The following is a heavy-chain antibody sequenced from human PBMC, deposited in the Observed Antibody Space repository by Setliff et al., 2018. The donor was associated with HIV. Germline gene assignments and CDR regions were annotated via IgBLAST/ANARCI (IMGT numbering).Heavy chain of an antibody. V-gene: IGHV1-46*01. CDR1: GHTFTGYY. J-gene: IGHJ3*02. Sequence: ASVKVSCKASGHTFTGYYIHWVRQAPGQGLEWMGIINPSGGSTTYAQKFQGRVTMTRDTSTDTVYMKLSSLRSEDTAMYYCALITTTFDIWGQGTMVTVSS. D-gene: IGHD2-8*01. CDR3: ALITTTFDI. CDR2: INPSGGST.